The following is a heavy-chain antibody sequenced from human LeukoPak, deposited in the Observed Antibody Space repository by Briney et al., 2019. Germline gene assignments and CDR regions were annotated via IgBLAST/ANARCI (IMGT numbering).Heavy chain of an antibody. CDR3: ARRVPDSSGYYYLDH. CDR1: GYRFTSYW. D-gene: IGHD3-22*01. J-gene: IGHJ4*02. V-gene: IGHV5-51*01. Sequence: GESLQISCKGSGYRFTSYWIAWVRQMPGKGLEWMGIIYPGDSDTTYSSSFQGQVTISADKSISTAYLQWSSLKASDTAMYYCARRVPDSSGYYYLDHWGQGTLVTVSS. CDR2: IYPGDSDT.